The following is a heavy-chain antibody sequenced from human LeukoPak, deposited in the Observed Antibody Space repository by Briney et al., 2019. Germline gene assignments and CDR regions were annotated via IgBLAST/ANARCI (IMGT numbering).Heavy chain of an antibody. CDR2: INPNSGGT. Sequence: GASVKVSFKASGYTFTGYYMHWVRQAPGQGLEWMGWINPNSGGTNYAQKFQGRVTMTRDTSISTAYMELSRLRPDDTAVYYCAGDINGYDPDYWGQGTLVTVSS. D-gene: IGHD5-12*01. CDR1: GYTFTGYY. V-gene: IGHV1-2*02. J-gene: IGHJ4*02. CDR3: AGDINGYDPDY.